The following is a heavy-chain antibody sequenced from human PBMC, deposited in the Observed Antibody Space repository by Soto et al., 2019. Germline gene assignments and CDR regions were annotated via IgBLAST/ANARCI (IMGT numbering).Heavy chain of an antibody. CDR1: GYSISSSNW. Sequence: QVQLQESGPVLVKPSDTLSLTCAVSGYSISSSNWWGWIRQPPGKGLEWIGYIYYSGSTYYNPSLKSRVTMSVDTTKNQFSLKLSSVTAVDTAVYYCARKYGDYARGAFDPWGQGTLVTVSS. CDR2: IYYSGST. D-gene: IGHD4-17*01. J-gene: IGHJ5*02. CDR3: ARKYGDYARGAFDP. V-gene: IGHV4-28*01.